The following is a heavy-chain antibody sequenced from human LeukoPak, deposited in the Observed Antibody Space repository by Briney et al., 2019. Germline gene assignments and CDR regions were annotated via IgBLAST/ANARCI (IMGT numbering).Heavy chain of an antibody. CDR2: IFHSGIT. V-gene: IGHV4-38-2*01. CDR3: ARRWGGTHWYFDL. CDR1: GFSISSGYF. D-gene: IGHD2-15*01. J-gene: IGHJ2*01. Sequence: SSETLSLTCGVSGFSISSGYFWAWIRQSPGKGLEWIGSIFHSGITYYNPSLKSRVTISVDTSKNQFSLKLSSVTAADTAVYYCARRWGGTHWYFDLWGRGTLVTVSS.